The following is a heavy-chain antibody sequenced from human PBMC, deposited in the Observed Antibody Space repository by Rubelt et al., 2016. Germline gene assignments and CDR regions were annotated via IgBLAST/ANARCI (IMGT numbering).Heavy chain of an antibody. D-gene: IGHD2-15*01. V-gene: IGHV4-34*01. CDR2: INHSGST. J-gene: IGHJ5*02. CDR1: Y. CDR3: ARYVVVVAATAWFDP. Sequence: YWSWIRQPPGKGLEWIGEINHSGSTNYNPSLKSRVTISVDTSKNQFSLKLSSVTAADTAVYYCARYVVVVAATAWFDPWGQGTQVTVSS.